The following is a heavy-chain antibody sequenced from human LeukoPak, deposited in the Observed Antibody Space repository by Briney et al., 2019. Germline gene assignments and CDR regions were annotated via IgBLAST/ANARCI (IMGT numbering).Heavy chain of an antibody. Sequence: PGRSLRLSCAASGFTFSSYGMHWVRQAPGKGLEWVAVIWYDGSNKYYADSVKGRFTISRDNSKNTPYQQMNSLRAEDTAVYYCAKDLWSGYSYGYLDYWGQGTLVTVSS. CDR1: GFTFSSYG. CDR2: IWYDGSNK. CDR3: AKDLWSGYSYGYLDY. D-gene: IGHD5-18*01. V-gene: IGHV3-33*06. J-gene: IGHJ4*02.